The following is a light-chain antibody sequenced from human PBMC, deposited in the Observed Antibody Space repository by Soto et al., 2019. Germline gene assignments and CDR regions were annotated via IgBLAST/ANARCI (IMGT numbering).Light chain of an antibody. J-gene: IGKJ1*01. CDR2: RSS. V-gene: IGKV1-5*03. Sequence: DIQMTQSPSTLSTSVGDRLMITCRASRPISQWLALYQQKPGKARKLLIYRSSSLESGVPSRFSGRGSGTDFTLAISRLQPDDSATYYCQQYYSLWTFGQGTKVEVK. CDR3: QQYYSLWT. CDR1: RPISQW.